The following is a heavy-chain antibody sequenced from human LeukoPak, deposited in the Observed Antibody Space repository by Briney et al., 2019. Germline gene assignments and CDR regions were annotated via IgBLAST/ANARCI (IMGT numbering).Heavy chain of an antibody. CDR2: ITHSGST. V-gene: IGHV4-34*01. Sequence: PSETLSLTCAVYGGSFSDYLWTWIRQTPGKGLEWIGDITHSGSTNYNPSLKSRVTISVDTSKNQFSLKLTSVTAADTAVYYCARGAPGYWRQGTLVTVSS. CDR1: GGSFSDYL. J-gene: IGHJ4*02. CDR3: ARGAPGY.